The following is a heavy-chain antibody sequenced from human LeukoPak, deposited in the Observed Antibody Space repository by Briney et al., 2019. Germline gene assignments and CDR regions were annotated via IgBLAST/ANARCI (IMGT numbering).Heavy chain of an antibody. D-gene: IGHD2-8*01. J-gene: IGHJ4*02. CDR1: GYTFTSYG. Sequence: ASVKVSCEASGYTFTSYGISWVRQAPGQGLEWMGWISAYNGNTNYAQKLQGRVTMTTDTSTSTAYMELRSLRSDDTAVYYCARAPYCTNGVCYEAFYFDYWGQGTLVTVSS. CDR3: ARAPYCTNGVCYEAFYFDY. CDR2: ISAYNGNT. V-gene: IGHV1-18*01.